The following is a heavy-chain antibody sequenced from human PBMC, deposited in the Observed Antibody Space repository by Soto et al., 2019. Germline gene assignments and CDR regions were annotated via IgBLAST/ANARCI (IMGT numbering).Heavy chain of an antibody. CDR1: GGTFGSYA. CDR3: ARSQGSSTSLEIYYYYYYGRDV. CDR2: IIPIPGTA. V-gene: IGHV1-69*01. D-gene: IGHD2-2*01. Sequence: QVQLVQSGAEVKKPGSSVKVSCKASGGTFGSYAISWVRQAPGQGLEWMGGIIPIPGTANYAQKFQGRVKIAADESTSTDYMELSSLRSEDTAVYYCARSQGSSTSLEIYYYYYYGRDVWGQGTTVTVSS. J-gene: IGHJ6*02.